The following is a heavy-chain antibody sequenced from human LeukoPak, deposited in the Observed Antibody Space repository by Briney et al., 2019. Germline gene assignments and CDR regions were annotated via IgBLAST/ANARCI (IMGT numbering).Heavy chain of an antibody. CDR1: GLTFSNFG. CDR3: AKDLDASHSGWYFDH. J-gene: IGHJ4*02. CDR2: ITRSGSST. V-gene: IGHV3-23*01. D-gene: IGHD6-19*01. Sequence: GGSLRLACAASGLTFSNFGMNWVRQGAGKGLEWGSSITRSGSSTYYADYVKRRYTIYRDDSKNTVYLQMNSLRAEDTAVYYCAKDLDASHSGWYFDHWGQGTLVTVSA.